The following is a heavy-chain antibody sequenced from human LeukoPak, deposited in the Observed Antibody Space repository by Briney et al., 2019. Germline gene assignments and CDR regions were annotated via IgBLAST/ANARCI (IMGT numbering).Heavy chain of an antibody. CDR2: INPDSGGT. CDR3: ARGAERGDYAGY. J-gene: IGHJ4*02. Sequence: ASVKVSCEASGYTFTGYYMHWVRQAPGQGLEWMGRINPDSGGTNYAQKFQGRVTMTRDTSISTAYMELTRLTSDDTAVYYCARGAERGDYAGYWGQGTLVTVSS. V-gene: IGHV1-2*06. D-gene: IGHD4-17*01. CDR1: GYTFTGYY.